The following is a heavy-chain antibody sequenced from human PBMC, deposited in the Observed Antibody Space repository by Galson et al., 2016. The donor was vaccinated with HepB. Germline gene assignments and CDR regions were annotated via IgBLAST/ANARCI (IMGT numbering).Heavy chain of an antibody. D-gene: IGHD2-2*01. CDR2: IIPIFGSA. CDR1: GGTFSNYI. Sequence: SVKVSCKASGGTFSNYIINWVRQAPGQGLEWMGGIIPIFGSANYAQNFQGRVTITADKSTSTAYMELSSLRSEDTAVYYCARDGGRYCNSTSCSVVGFDPWGRGTLVTVSS. V-gene: IGHV1-69*06. CDR3: ARDGGRYCNSTSCSVVGFDP. J-gene: IGHJ5*02.